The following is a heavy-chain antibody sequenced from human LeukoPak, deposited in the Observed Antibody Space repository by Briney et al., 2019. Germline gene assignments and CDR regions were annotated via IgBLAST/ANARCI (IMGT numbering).Heavy chain of an antibody. CDR3: ARDTVGATDY. V-gene: IGHV3-7*01. CDR2: IKPDGSEK. D-gene: IGHD1-26*01. CDR1: GFTFSSSW. J-gene: IGHJ4*02. Sequence: GGPLRLSCAASGFTFSSSWMSWVRQAPGKGLEWVANIKPDGSEKYYVDSVRGRFTISRDNAKNSLYLQMNSLRAEDTAVYYCARDTVGATDYWGQGTLVTVSS.